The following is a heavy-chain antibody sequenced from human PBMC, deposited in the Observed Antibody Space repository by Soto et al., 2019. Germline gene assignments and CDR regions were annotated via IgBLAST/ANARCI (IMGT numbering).Heavy chain of an antibody. CDR2: ARQDGVDK. CDR1: GFAFWGDW. CDR3: ARDVGGILDY. V-gene: IGHV3-7*03. J-gene: IGHJ4*02. Sequence: PGGSLRLSCVASGFAFWGDWMSWVRQAPGKGLEWVADARQDGVDKGHADSVRDRFTIIRENARNSVFLQMNSLRAEDTAVYFCARDVGGILDYWGQGTLVTVSS.